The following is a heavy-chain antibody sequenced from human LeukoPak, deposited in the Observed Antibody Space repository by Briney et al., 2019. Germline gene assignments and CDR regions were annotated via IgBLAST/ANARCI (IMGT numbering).Heavy chain of an antibody. Sequence: GGSLRLSCAASGFTFSSYSMNWVRQAPGKGLEWVSSISSSSSYIYYADSVKGRFTISRDNAKNSLYLQMNSLRAEDTAVYYCARDPRIEQLVRYWYFDLWGRGTLVTVSS. CDR2: ISSSSSYI. V-gene: IGHV3-21*01. J-gene: IGHJ2*01. CDR1: GFTFSSYS. D-gene: IGHD6-13*01. CDR3: ARDPRIEQLVRYWYFDL.